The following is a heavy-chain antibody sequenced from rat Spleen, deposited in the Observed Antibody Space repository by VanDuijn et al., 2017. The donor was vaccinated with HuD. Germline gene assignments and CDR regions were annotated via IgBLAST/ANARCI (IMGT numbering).Heavy chain of an antibody. CDR2: ITNTGGST. CDR1: GFTFNNYW. V-gene: IGHV5-31*01. J-gene: IGHJ2*01. Sequence: EVQLVESGGGLVQPGRSLKLSCVASGFTFNNYWMTWIRQAPGKGLEWVASITNTGGSTYYPDSVKGRFTVSRENAKSTLYFLIDSLRSEDTATYYCVRQDTSGYSNWFAYWGQGVMVTVSS. CDR3: VRQDTSGYSNWFAY. D-gene: IGHD4-3*01.